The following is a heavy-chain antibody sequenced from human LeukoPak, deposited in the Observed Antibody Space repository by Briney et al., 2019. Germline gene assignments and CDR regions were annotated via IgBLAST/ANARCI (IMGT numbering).Heavy chain of an antibody. CDR1: GFTFSSYG. CDR2: IRYDGSNK. J-gene: IGHJ3*02. D-gene: IGHD3-9*01. V-gene: IGHV3-30*02. CDR3: ANSVLRYFDWLSPRDAFDI. Sequence: GGSLRLSCAASGFTFSSYGMHWVRQAPGKGLEWVAFIRYDGSNKYYADSVKGRFTISRDNSKNTLYLQMNSLRAEDTAVYYCANSVLRYFDWLSPRDAFDIWGQGTMVTVSS.